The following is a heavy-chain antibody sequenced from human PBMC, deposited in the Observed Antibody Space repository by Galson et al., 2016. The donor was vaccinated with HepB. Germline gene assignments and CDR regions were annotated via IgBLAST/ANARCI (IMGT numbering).Heavy chain of an antibody. D-gene: IGHD3-10*01. CDR1: GGSISSSSYY. CDR2: IYYSGST. Sequence: SETLSLTCTVSGGSISSSSYYWGWIRQPPGKGLEWIGSIYYSGSTYYNPSLKSRVTISVDTSKNQFPLKLSSVTAADTAVYYCARHHSPMVRGVTSFDYWGQGTLVTVSS. CDR3: ARHHSPMVRGVTSFDY. J-gene: IGHJ4*02. V-gene: IGHV4-39*01.